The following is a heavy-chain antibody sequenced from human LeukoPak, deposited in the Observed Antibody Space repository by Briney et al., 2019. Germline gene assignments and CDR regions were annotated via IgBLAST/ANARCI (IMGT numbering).Heavy chain of an antibody. V-gene: IGHV4-39*01. J-gene: IGHJ3*02. D-gene: IGHD6-19*01. Sequence: SETLSLTCTVSGGSISSSSYYWGWIRQPPGKGLEWIGSIYYSGSTYYNPSLKSRVTISVDTSKNQFSLKLSSVTAADTAVYYCARPPPRGRRWLERGDAFDIWGQGTMVTVSS. CDR3: ARPPPRGRRWLERGDAFDI. CDR2: IYYSGST. CDR1: GGSISSSSYY.